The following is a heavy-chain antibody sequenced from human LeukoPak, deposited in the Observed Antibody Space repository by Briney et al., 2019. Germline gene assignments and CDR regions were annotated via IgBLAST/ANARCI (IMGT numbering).Heavy chain of an antibody. V-gene: IGHV1-8*01. CDR2: MNPNSGNT. J-gene: IGHJ5*02. CDR3: ARGTLQWLLTSRWFDP. CDR1: GYTFTSYD. D-gene: IGHD3-22*01. Sequence: GASVKVSCKASGYTFTSYDINWVRQATGQGLEWMGWMNPNSGNTGYAQKFQGRVTMTRNTSISTAYMELSSLRSEDTAVYYCARGTLQWLLTSRWFDPWGQGTLVTVSS.